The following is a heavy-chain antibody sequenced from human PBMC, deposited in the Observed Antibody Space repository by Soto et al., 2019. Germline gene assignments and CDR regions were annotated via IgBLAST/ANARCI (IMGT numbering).Heavy chain of an antibody. CDR3: ARALFISTDAFDI. CDR2: INHSGST. J-gene: IGHJ3*02. D-gene: IGHD4-17*01. V-gene: IGHV4-34*01. CDR1: GGSFSGYY. Sequence: SETLSLTCAVYGGSFSGYYWSWIRPPPGKGLEWIGEINHSGSTNYNPSLKSRVTISVDTSKNQFSLKLSSVTAADTAVYYCARALFISTDAFDIWGQGTMVTVSS.